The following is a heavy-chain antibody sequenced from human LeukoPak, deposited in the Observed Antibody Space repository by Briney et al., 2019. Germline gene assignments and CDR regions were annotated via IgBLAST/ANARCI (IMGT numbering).Heavy chain of an antibody. D-gene: IGHD1-26*01. CDR3: ARNRQWELAYFDY. J-gene: IGHJ4*02. CDR1: GGSFSGYY. V-gene: IGHV4-34*01. Sequence: SETLSLTCAVYGGSFSGYYWSWIRQPPGKGLEWIGEINHSGSTNYNPSLKSRVTISVDTSKNQFPLKLSSVTAADTAVYYCARNRQWELAYFDYWGQGTLVTVSS. CDR2: INHSGST.